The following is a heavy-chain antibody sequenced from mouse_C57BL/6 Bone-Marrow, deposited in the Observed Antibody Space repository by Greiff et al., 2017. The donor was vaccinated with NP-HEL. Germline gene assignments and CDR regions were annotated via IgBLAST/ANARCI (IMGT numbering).Heavy chain of an antibody. CDR1: GYTFTSYG. D-gene: IGHD3-2*02. J-gene: IGHJ2*01. Sequence: QVQLQQSGAELARPGASVKLSCKASGYTFTSYGISWVKQRTGQGLEWIGGIYPRSGNTYYNEKFKGKATLTADKSSSTAYMELSSLTSEDSAVYFCASSDSSGYYFAYWGQGTTLTVSS. CDR2: IYPRSGNT. V-gene: IGHV1-81*01. CDR3: ASSDSSGYYFAY.